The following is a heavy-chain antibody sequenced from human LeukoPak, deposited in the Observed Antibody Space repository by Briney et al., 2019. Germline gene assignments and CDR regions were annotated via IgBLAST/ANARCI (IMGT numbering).Heavy chain of an antibody. V-gene: IGHV3-66*01. CDR2: IYSGGST. D-gene: IGHD3-22*01. J-gene: IGHJ3*02. CDR3: ARSPLGPYYYDSSGYFDAFDI. CDR1: GFTVSSNY. Sequence: GGSLRLSCAAFGFTVSSNYMSWVRQAPGKGLEWVSVIYSGGSTYYADSVKGRFTISRDNSKNTLYLQMNSLRAEDTAVYYCARSPLGPYYYDSSGYFDAFDIWGQGTMVTVSS.